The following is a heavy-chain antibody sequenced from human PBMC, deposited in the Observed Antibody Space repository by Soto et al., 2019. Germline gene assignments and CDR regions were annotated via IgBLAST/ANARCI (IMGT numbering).Heavy chain of an antibody. J-gene: IGHJ6*02. D-gene: IGHD3-3*01. CDR2: IIPIFGTA. CDR3: ARSRNTIFGVVMPYDYYYGMDV. CDR1: GYTFTSYA. Sequence: ASVKVSCKASGYTFTSYAISWVRQAPGQGLEWMGGIIPIFGTANYAQKFQGRVTITADESTSTAYMELSSLRSEDTAVYYCARSRNTIFGVVMPYDYYYGMDVWGQGTTVTVSS. V-gene: IGHV1-69*13.